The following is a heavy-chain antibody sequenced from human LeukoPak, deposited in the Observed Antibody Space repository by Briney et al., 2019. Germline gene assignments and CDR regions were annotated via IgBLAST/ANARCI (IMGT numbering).Heavy chain of an antibody. CDR2: IKQDGSEK. D-gene: IGHD2-15*01. CDR3: VADSGGSRY. CDR1: GFTFTDYY. Sequence: GGSLRLSCAASGFTFTDYYMSWIRQAPGKGLEWVANIKQDGSEKYYVDSVKGRFTISRDNAKNSLYLQMNSLRAEDTAVYYCVADSGGSRYWGQGTLVTVSS. V-gene: IGHV3-7*01. J-gene: IGHJ4*02.